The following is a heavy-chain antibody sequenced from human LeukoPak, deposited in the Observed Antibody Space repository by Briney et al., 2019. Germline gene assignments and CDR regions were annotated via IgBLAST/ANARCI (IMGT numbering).Heavy chain of an antibody. CDR2: IYPGDSDT. CDR3: ARPEGEMASHPYYFDY. V-gene: IGHV5-51*01. Sequence: GESLQISGKGSGYSFTSYWIGWVRQMPGKGREWMGIIYPGDSDTRYSPSFQGQVTISADQSISTAYLQWSSLKASDTAMYYCARPEGEMASHPYYFDYWGQGTLVTVSS. D-gene: IGHD5-24*01. CDR1: GYSFTSYW. J-gene: IGHJ4*02.